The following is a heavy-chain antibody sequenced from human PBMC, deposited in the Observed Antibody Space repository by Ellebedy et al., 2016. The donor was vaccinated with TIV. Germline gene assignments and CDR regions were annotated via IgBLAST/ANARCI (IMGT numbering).Heavy chain of an antibody. CDR2: INNRGSI. CDR1: GFTLSRYA. Sequence: PGGSLRLSCAASGFTLSRYAMSWVRQAPGKGLEWVAAINNRGSIYYADSVKGRFTISRDDSRSSLFLEMSSLRVEDTAVYYCAKDHGSSGWPAFDYWGQGTLVTVSS. J-gene: IGHJ4*02. V-gene: IGHV3-23*01. CDR3: AKDHGSSGWPAFDY. D-gene: IGHD6-19*01.